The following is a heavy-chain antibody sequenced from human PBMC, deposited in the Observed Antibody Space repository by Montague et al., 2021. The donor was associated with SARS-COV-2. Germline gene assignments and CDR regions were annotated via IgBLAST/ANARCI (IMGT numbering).Heavy chain of an antibody. J-gene: IGHJ6*02. CDR2: IYTSGST. CDR3: ARVGRAGYDILTGYYYYGMDV. V-gene: IGHV4-4*07. CDR1: GGSISSYY. Sequence: SETLSLTCTVSGGSISSYYWSWIRQPAGKGLEWIGRIYTSGSTNYNPSLKSRVTISVDTSKNQFSLKLSPVTAAATAVYYCARVGRAGYDILTGYYYYGMDVXGQGTKVTVSS. D-gene: IGHD3-9*01.